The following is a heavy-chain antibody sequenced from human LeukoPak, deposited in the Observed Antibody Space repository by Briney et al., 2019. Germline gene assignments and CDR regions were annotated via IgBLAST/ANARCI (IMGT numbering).Heavy chain of an antibody. CDR1: GGSISSGGYY. CDR2: IYYSGST. V-gene: IGHV4-31*03. Sequence: SQTLSLTCTVSGGSISSGGYYWSWIRQHPGKGLEWIGYIYYSGSTYYNPSLRSRVTISVDTSKNQFSLKLSSVTAADTAVYYCARAGANYDNSGFLDAFDIWGQGTMVTVSS. J-gene: IGHJ3*02. CDR3: ARAGANYDNSGFLDAFDI. D-gene: IGHD3-22*01.